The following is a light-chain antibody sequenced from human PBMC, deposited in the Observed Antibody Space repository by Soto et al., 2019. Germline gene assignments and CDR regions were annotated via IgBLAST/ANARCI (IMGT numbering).Light chain of an antibody. CDR3: TSYTSSGTYV. Sequence: QSALTQPASVSGSPGQSITISCTGTSSDVGGYKYVSWYQQHPGKAPKVMIYDVSNRSSGVSNRFSGSKSDNTASLTISGLQAEDEADYYCTSYTSSGTYVFGTGTKLTVL. CDR2: DVS. J-gene: IGLJ1*01. CDR1: SSDVGGYKY. V-gene: IGLV2-14*01.